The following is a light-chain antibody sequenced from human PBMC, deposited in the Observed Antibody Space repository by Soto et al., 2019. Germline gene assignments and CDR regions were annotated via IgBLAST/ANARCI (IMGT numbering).Light chain of an antibody. J-gene: IGLJ7*01. CDR1: SSDVGGYNY. CDR2: EVS. V-gene: IGLV2-14*01. CDR3: SSYTSSSTLAV. Sequence: QSVLTQPASVSGSPGQSITISCTGTSSDVGGYNYVSWYQQHPGKAPKLMIYEVSNRPSGVSNRFSGSKSGNTASLTSSGLQAEDEADYYCSSYTSSSTLAVFGGGTQLTVL.